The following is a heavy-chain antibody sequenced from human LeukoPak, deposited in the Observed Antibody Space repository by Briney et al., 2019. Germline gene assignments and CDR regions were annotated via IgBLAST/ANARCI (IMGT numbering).Heavy chain of an antibody. CDR3: ASLYGDYAY. J-gene: IGHJ4*02. CDR1: GGSISSYY. D-gene: IGHD4-17*01. V-gene: IGHV4-59*08. CDR2: IYYSGST. Sequence: SETLSLSCTVSGGSISSYYWSWIRQPPGKGLEWIGYIYYSGSTNYNPSLKSRVTISVDTSKNQFSLKLSSVTAADTAVYYCASLYGDYAYWGQGTLVTVSS.